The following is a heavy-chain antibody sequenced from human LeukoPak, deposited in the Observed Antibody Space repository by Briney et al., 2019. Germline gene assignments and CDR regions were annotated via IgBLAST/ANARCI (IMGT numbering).Heavy chain of an antibody. CDR1: GVSISSLY. V-gene: IGHV4-59*08. Sequence: PSETLSLTCSVSGVSISSLYWSWIRPPPGKGLEGIGYIYYTGSTNYTPSLKSRVTMFVDMSKNQFSLRLSSVTAADTAVYYCARHRAYSSSSPFDYWGQGTLVTVSS. D-gene: IGHD6-6*01. CDR3: ARHRAYSSSSPFDY. CDR2: IYYTGST. J-gene: IGHJ4*02.